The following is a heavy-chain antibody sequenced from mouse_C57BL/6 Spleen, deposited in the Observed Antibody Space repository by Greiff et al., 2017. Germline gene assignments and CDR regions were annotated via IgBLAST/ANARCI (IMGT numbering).Heavy chain of an antibody. J-gene: IGHJ3*01. CDR1: GFNIKDDY. CDR2: IDPENGDT. Sequence: VQLQQSGAELVRPGASVKLSCTASGFNIKDDYMHWVKQRPEQGLEWIGWIDPENGDTEYASKFQGKATITADTSSNTAYLQLSSLTSEDTAVYYCTTYQGCAYWGQGTLVTVSA. V-gene: IGHV14-4*01. CDR3: TTYQGCAY.